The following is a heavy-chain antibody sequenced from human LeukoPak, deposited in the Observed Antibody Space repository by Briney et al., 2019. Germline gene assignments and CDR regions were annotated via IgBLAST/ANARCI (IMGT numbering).Heavy chain of an antibody. J-gene: IGHJ3*02. V-gene: IGHV1-69*04. D-gene: IGHD2-2*01. CDR1: GGTFSSYA. CDR3: ARGTLGYCSSTSCYAFDI. CDR2: IIPILGIA. Sequence: ASVKVSCKASGGTFSSYAISWVRQAPGQGLEWMGRIIPILGIANYAQKFQGRVTITADKSTSTAYMELSSLRSEDTAGYYCARGTLGYCSSTSCYAFDIWGQGPMVTVSS.